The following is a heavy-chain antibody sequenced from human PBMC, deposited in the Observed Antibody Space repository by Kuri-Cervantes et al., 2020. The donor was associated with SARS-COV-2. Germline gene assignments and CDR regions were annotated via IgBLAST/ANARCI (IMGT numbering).Heavy chain of an antibody. CDR2: IYHSGTT. J-gene: IGHJ5*02. D-gene: IGHD1-26*01. CDR3: ARQSPDQYSGSSQWFDP. CDR1: GSSVSSPNY. V-gene: IGHV4-38-2*02. Sequence: SETLSLTCTVSGSSVSSPNYWGWLRQPPGKGLEWIGSIYHSGTTYYNPSLKSRVTISVDTSKNQFSLKLSSVTAADTAVYYCARQSPDQYSGSSQWFDPWGQGTLVTVSS.